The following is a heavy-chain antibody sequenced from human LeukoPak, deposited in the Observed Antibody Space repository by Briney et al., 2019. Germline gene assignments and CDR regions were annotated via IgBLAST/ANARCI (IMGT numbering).Heavy chain of an antibody. J-gene: IGHJ6*03. CDR1: GGTFSNCA. CDR2: ITPMFGTP. CDR3: ARRVANMPSRPNYSYFYVDV. V-gene: IGHV1-69*01. D-gene: IGHD6-6*01. Sequence: SVKVPCKASGGTFSNCAFSWVRQAPGQGLEWMGGITPMFGTPKYAQNFQGRVTITADETTRTAYMELNSLRSDDTAVYYCARRVANMPSRPNYSYFYVDVWGKGTTVTVSS.